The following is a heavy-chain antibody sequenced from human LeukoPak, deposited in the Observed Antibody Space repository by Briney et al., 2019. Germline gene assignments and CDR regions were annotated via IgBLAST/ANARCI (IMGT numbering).Heavy chain of an antibody. J-gene: IGHJ5*02. V-gene: IGHV3-21*01. CDR1: GFTVSRNY. Sequence: PGGSLRLSCAASGFTVSRNYMSWVRQAPGKGLEWVSSISTSSSYIYYADSVKGRFTISRDNARNSLYLQMNTLKAEDTAVYSCARGADGVSSNSRGWFDPWGQGTLVTVSS. CDR3: ARGADGVSSNSRGWFDP. D-gene: IGHD2-15*01. CDR2: ISTSSSYI.